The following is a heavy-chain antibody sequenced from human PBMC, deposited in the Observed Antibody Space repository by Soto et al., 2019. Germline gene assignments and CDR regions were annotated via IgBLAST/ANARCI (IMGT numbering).Heavy chain of an antibody. V-gene: IGHV1-2*02. J-gene: IGHJ6*02. CDR1: GYTFSDYF. CDR3: ARIKWGLDYYSGMDV. CDR2: INPKTAAT. D-gene: IGHD1-26*01. Sequence: QVQLVQSGAEVRKSGASVKVSCKASGYTFSDYFTQWLRQAPGQGLEWVAWINPKTAATNYAKKFQDRVTVTSDTSFSTAYLELTRLRPDDTALYYCARIKWGLDYYSGMDVWGQGTAVGVSS.